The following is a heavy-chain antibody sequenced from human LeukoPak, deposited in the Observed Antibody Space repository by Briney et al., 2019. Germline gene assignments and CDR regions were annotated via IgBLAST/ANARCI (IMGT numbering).Heavy chain of an antibody. CDR3: AGSSSSWCDHFDN. D-gene: IGHD6-13*01. V-gene: IGHV4-59*08. J-gene: IGHJ4*02. CDR1: GGSTSSYY. CDR2: IYYSGST. Sequence: SETLSLTCTVSGGSTSSYYWSWIRQPPGKGLEWIGYIYYSGSTSYNPSLKSRVTTSVETSKNQFSMKLSPVTAADTAVYYCAGSSSSWCDHFDNWGQGTLVTVSS.